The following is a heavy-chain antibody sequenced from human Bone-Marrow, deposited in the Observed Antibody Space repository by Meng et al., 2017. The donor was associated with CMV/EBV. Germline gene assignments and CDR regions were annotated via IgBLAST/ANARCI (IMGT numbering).Heavy chain of an antibody. D-gene: IGHD6-19*01. J-gene: IGHJ4*02. CDR3: AIGARLVPYFDY. Sequence: GESLKISFAASGFTFSSYGMHWVRQAPGKGLEWVAFIRYDGSNKYYADSVKARFTISRDNYKSSLYLQMNSLRADDTAVYYCAIGARLVPYFDYWGQGTLVTVSS. CDR2: IRYDGSNK. V-gene: IGHV3-30*02. CDR1: GFTFSSYG.